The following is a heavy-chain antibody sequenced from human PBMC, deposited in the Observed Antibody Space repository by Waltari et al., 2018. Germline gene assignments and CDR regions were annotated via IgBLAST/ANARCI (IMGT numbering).Heavy chain of an antibody. D-gene: IGHD4-4*01. J-gene: IGHJ4*02. CDR1: GYSISSGSY. V-gene: IGHV4-38-2*01. CDR2: IYHSGST. CDR3: ARSGKTVTLWVDY. Sequence: QVQLQESGPGLVKPSETLSLTCAVSGYSISSGSYWGWIRQPPGKGLEWIGSIYHSGSTYYNPSLKSRVTISVDTSKNQFSLKLSSVTAADTAVYYCARSGKTVTLWVDYWGQGTLVTVSS.